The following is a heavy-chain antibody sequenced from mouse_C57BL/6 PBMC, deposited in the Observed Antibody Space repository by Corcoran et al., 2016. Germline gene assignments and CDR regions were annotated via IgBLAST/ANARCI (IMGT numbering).Heavy chain of an antibody. CDR2: IYPGSGNT. Sequence: QVQLKQSGAELVRPGASVKLSCKASGYTFTDYYINWVKQRPGQGLEWIARIYPGSGNTYYNEKFKGKATLTAEKSSRTSYMQLSSLTSEDSAVYFFANYYGSSYVWCQGTTLTLSS. D-gene: IGHD1-1*01. J-gene: IGHJ2*01. V-gene: IGHV1-76*01. CDR1: GYTFTDYY. CDR3: ANYYGSSYV.